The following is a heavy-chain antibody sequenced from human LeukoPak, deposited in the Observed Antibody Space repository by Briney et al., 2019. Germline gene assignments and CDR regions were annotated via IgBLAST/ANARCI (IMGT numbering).Heavy chain of an antibody. J-gene: IGHJ5*02. Sequence: SETLSLTCSVYGGSFSCYYWSWLRQPPGKGLEWIGEINHSGSTNYNPSLKSRVTISVDTSKNQFSLKLSSVTAADTAVYYCAGHGILFDPWGQGTLVTVSS. CDR1: GGSFSCYY. V-gene: IGHV4-34*01. CDR3: AGHGILFDP. D-gene: IGHD3-9*01. CDR2: INHSGST.